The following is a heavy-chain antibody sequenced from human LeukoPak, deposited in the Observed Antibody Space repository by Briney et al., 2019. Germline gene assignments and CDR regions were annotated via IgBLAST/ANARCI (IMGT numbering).Heavy chain of an antibody. V-gene: IGHV3-21*01. CDR3: AKPPEVGATVGYFDY. D-gene: IGHD1-26*01. Sequence: GGSLRLSCAASGFTFGDYSMNWVRQAPGKGLVWVSSISSSSSYIYYPDSVKGRFTISRDNSKNTLYLQMNSLRAEDTAIYYCAKPPEVGATVGYFDYWGQGTLVTVSS. J-gene: IGHJ4*02. CDR1: GFTFGDYS. CDR2: ISSSSSYI.